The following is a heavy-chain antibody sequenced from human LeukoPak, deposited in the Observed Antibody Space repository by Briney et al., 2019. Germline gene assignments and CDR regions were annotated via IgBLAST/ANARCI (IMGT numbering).Heavy chain of an antibody. CDR1: GGTFSSYA. D-gene: IGHD1-26*01. CDR2: IIPIFGTA. V-gene: IGHV1-69*13. CDR3: ASNRRIVGATGRFDY. Sequence: ASVNVSCKASGGTFSSYAISWVRQAPGQGLEWMGGIIPIFGTANYAQKFQGRVTITADESTSTAYMELSSLRSEDTAVYYCASNRRIVGATGRFDYWGQGTLVTVSS. J-gene: IGHJ4*02.